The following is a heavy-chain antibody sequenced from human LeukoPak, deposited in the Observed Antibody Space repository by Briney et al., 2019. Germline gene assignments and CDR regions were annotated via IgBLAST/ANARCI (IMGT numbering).Heavy chain of an antibody. Sequence: ASVKVSCKASGYTFTSYAMHWVRQAPGQRLEWMGWINAGNGNTKYSQKFQGRVTITRDTSASTAYMELSSLGSEDTAVYYCARAGVIARNWFDPWGQGTLVTVSS. CDR3: ARAGVIARNWFDP. CDR1: GYTFTSYA. J-gene: IGHJ5*02. CDR2: INAGNGNT. V-gene: IGHV1-3*01. D-gene: IGHD3-16*02.